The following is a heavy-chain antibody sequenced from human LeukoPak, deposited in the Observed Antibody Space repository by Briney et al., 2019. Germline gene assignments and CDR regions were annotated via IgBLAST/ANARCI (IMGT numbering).Heavy chain of an antibody. Sequence: PGRSLRLSCTAAGFTFGDYAMSWVRQAPGKGLEWVGFIRGKTYGGTTEYAAAVKGRFTISRDDSKSIAHLQMNSLKTEDTAVYYCTYTYDSTGYYPGTFDYWGQGTLVTVSS. V-gene: IGHV3-49*04. CDR3: TYTYDSTGYYPGTFDY. J-gene: IGHJ4*02. CDR1: GFTFGDYA. D-gene: IGHD3-22*01. CDR2: IRGKTYGGTT.